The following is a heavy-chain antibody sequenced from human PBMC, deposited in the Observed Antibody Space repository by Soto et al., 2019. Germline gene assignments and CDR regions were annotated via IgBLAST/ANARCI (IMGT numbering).Heavy chain of an antibody. D-gene: IGHD4-17*01. CDR1: GYTFTSYD. CDR3: ARTVGYYYGMDV. CDR2: MNPNSGNT. J-gene: IGHJ6*02. V-gene: IGHV1-8*01. Sequence: ASVKVSCKASGYTFTSYDINWVRQATGQGLEWMGWMNPNSGNTVYAQKFQGRVTMTRNTSIRTAYMELSSLRSEDTAVYYCARTVGYYYGMDVWGQGTTVTVSS.